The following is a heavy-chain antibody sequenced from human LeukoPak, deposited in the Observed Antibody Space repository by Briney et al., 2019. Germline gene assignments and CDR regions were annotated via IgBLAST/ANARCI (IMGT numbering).Heavy chain of an antibody. CDR1: GGSISSSSYY. Sequence: SETLSLTCTVSGGSISSSSYYWGWIRQPPGKGLEWIGSIYYSGSTYYNPSLKSRVTISVDTSKNQFSLKLSPVTAADTAVYYCARGVPAAYYFDYWGQGTLVTVSS. CDR2: IYYSGST. V-gene: IGHV4-39*07. CDR3: ARGVPAAYYFDY. J-gene: IGHJ4*02. D-gene: IGHD2-2*01.